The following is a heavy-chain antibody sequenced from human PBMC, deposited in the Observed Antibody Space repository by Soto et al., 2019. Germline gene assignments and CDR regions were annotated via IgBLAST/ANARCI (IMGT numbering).Heavy chain of an antibody. CDR2: IIPIFGTA. CDR1: GYTFINYA. V-gene: IGHV1-69*13. CDR3: ARVGQPDAFDI. Sequence: QVQVVQSGAEVKKPGASVKVSCKAFGYTFINYAMQCVRQAPGQRLEWMGGIIPIFGTANYAQKFQGRVTITADKSTSTAYMELSSLRSEDTAVYYCARVGQPDAFDIWGQGTMVTVSS. J-gene: IGHJ3*02. D-gene: IGHD3-10*01.